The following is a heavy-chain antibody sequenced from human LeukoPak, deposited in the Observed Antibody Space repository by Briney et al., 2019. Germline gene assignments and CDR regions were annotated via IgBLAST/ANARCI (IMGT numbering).Heavy chain of an antibody. V-gene: IGHV3-30-3*01. CDR2: ISYDGSNK. J-gene: IGHJ4*02. CDR3: ARDLRLGGYTFDY. CDR1: GFTSSSYA. D-gene: IGHD3-22*01. Sequence: GGSLRLSCAASGFTSSSYAMHWVRQAPGKGLEWVAVISYDGSNKYYADSVKGRFTISRDNSKNTLYLQMNSLRAEDTAVYYCARDLRLGGYTFDYWGQGTLVTVSS.